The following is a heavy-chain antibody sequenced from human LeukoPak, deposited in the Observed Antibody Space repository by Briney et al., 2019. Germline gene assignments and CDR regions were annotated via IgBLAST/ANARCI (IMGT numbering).Heavy chain of an antibody. V-gene: IGHV3-23*01. Sequence: SGGSLRLSCAASGFTFSSYAMSWVRQAPGKGLEWVSATSGSGGSTYYADSVKGRFTISRDNSKNTLYLQMNSLRAEDTAVYYCAKDRYARAVAGSYPDYWGQGTLVTVSS. CDR2: TSGSGGST. J-gene: IGHJ4*02. CDR3: AKDRYARAVAGSYPDY. CDR1: GFTFSSYA. D-gene: IGHD6-19*01.